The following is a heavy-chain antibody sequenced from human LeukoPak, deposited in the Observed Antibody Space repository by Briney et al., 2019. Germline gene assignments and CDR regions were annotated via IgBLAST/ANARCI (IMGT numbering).Heavy chain of an antibody. CDR3: ARGSGDGYNYNWFDP. V-gene: IGHV4-59*12. J-gene: IGHJ5*02. CDR1: GGSISSYY. Sequence: SETLSLTCTVSGGSISSYYWSWIRQPPGKGLEWIGYIYYSGSTNYNPSLKSRVTISVDTSKNQFSLKLSSVTAADTAVYYCARGSGDGYNYNWFDPWGQGTLVTVSS. D-gene: IGHD5-24*01. CDR2: IYYSGST.